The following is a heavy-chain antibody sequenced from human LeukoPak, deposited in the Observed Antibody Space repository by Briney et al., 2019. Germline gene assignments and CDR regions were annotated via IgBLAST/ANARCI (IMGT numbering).Heavy chain of an antibody. V-gene: IGHV1-24*01. CDR1: GYTLNEVS. D-gene: IGHD3-16*01. Sequence: ASVKVSCKVAGYTLNEVSMHWVRQAPGKGLEWMGGFDPEDGERIYAQKFQGRVTMTEDTSTDTAYMELSSLTSEDTAMYYCATENLGLGSPFDPWGQGTLVTVSS. CDR2: FDPEDGER. J-gene: IGHJ5*02. CDR3: ATENLGLGSPFDP.